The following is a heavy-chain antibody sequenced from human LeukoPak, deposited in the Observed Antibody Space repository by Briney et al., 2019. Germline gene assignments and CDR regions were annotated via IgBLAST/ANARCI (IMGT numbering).Heavy chain of an antibody. CDR2: IRGDGYTT. Sequence: GGSLRLSCAASGFTFTTYAMSWARQAPGKGLEWVSTIRGDGYTTHYADSVKGRFTISRDNSKSTLYLQMNSLRAEDTAVYYCAKDLDDSNGFYSFHHWGQGTLVTVSS. J-gene: IGHJ1*01. D-gene: IGHD3-22*01. CDR3: AKDLDDSNGFYSFHH. CDR1: GFTFTTYA. V-gene: IGHV3-23*01.